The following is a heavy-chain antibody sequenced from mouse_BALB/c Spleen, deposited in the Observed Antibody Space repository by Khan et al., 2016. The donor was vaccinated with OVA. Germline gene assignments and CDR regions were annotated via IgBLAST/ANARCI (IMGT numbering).Heavy chain of an antibody. CDR3: ARHYCYDGEFDY. V-gene: IGHV5-6-2*01. CDR2: IKGNGGNI. Sequence: EVELVESGGGLVKLGGSLKLSCAASGFTFSSYYMSWVRQTPEKRLELVAAIKGNGGNIYYPDTVKGRFTISRDNAKNTLYLQMSSLKSEDTALYHCARHYCYDGEFDYWGQGTLVTVSA. J-gene: IGHJ3*01. CDR1: GFTFSSYY. D-gene: IGHD2-12*01.